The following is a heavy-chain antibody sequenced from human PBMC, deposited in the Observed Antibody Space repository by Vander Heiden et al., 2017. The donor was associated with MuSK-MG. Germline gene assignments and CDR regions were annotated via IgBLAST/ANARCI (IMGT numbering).Heavy chain of an antibody. J-gene: IGHJ5*02. CDR1: GFTFTTYA. CDR2: ITGSGGRT. V-gene: IGHV3-23*04. Sequence: EVQLVESGGGLVQPGGSLRLSFAASGFTFTTYAMAWVRQAPGKGLEWVSIITGSGGRTYHADSVKGRFTISRDNSENTLYLQMNSLRAEDTAIYYCAKGLYGGTYNWFDPWGQGTLVTVSS. D-gene: IGHD2-15*01. CDR3: AKGLYGGTYNWFDP.